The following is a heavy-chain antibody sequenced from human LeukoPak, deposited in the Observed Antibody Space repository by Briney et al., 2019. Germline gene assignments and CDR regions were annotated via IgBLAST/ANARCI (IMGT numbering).Heavy chain of an antibody. Sequence: GGSVRLSCAASGFIFSSYGMSWVRQATGKALEWVSANTGNGHNTYYAHSEKARFTIPRDHSKNTVSPQKNTQRPEDTAVYYCARDRLGAMLFFDSWGQGTLVTVSS. J-gene: IGHJ4*02. CDR1: GFIFSSYG. V-gene: IGHV3-23*01. CDR3: ARDRLGAMLFFDS. CDR2: NTGNGHNT. D-gene: IGHD3-16*01.